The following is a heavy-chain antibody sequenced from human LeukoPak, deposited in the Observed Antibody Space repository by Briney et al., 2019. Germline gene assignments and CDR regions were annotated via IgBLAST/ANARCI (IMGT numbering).Heavy chain of an antibody. Sequence: SETLSLTCTVSGGSISSGGYFWSWIRQPPGKGLEWIGYIYYSGSTHYNPSLKSRVTISVDTSKHRFSLKLSSVTAADTAVYFCVRQSYYGSSGSGALDIWGQGTMVTVSS. CDR2: IYYSGST. V-gene: IGHV4-61*03. CDR3: VRQSYYGSSGSGALDI. J-gene: IGHJ3*02. D-gene: IGHD3-22*01. CDR1: GGSISSGGYF.